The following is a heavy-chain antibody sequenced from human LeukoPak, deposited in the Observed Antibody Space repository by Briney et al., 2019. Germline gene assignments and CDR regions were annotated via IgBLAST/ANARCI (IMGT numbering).Heavy chain of an antibody. V-gene: IGHV3-30*18. CDR3: AKDGLMRFFDY. D-gene: IGHD2-8*01. Sequence: GRSLRLSCAASGFIFSSYDMYWVRQAPGKGLEWVAVISNDGNNKQYADSVKGRFTISRDNSKNTLYLQMNSLRADDTAVYHCAKDGLMRFFDYWGQGTLVTVSS. CDR2: ISNDGNNK. J-gene: IGHJ4*02. CDR1: GFIFSSYD.